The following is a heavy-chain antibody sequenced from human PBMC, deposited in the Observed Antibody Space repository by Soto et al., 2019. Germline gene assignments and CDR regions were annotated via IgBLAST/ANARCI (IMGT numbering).Heavy chain of an antibody. D-gene: IGHD6-19*01. CDR1: GFTFSSYA. V-gene: IGHV3-30-3*01. Sequence: VQLVESGGGVVQPGRSLRLSCAASGFTFSSYAMHWVRQAPGKGLEWVAVISYDGSNKYYADSVKGRFTISRDNSKNTLYLQMNSLRAEDTAVYYCARDLVRIAVAGGVFDYWGQGTLVTVSS. CDR2: ISYDGSNK. J-gene: IGHJ4*02. CDR3: ARDLVRIAVAGGVFDY.